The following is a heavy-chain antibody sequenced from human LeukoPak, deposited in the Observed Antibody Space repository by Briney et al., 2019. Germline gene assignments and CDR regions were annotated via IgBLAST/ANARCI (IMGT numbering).Heavy chain of an antibody. V-gene: IGHV3-48*01. D-gene: IGHD3-9*01. CDR2: ISSSSSTI. Sequence: GGSLRLSCAASGFTFSSYSMNWVRQAPGKGLEWVSYISSSSSTIYYADSVKGRFTISRDNAKNSLYLQMNSLRAEDTAVYYCARDDPDYDILTGRGGFDYWGQGTLVTVSS. CDR3: ARDDPDYDILTGRGGFDY. J-gene: IGHJ4*02. CDR1: GFTFSSYS.